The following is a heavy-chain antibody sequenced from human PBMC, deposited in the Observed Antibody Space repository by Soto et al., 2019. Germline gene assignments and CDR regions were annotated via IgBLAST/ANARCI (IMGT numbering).Heavy chain of an antibody. V-gene: IGHV3-7*01. D-gene: IGHD6-13*01. CDR3: ARATGISSSWYDD. CDR1: GFTFSSYW. J-gene: IGHJ4*02. CDR2: IKQDGSEK. Sequence: GGSLRLSCAASGFTFSSYWMSWVRQAPGKGLEWVANIKQDGSEKYYVDSVKGRFTISRDNAKNSLYLQMNSLSAEDTAVYYCARATGISSSWYDDWGQGTLVTVSS.